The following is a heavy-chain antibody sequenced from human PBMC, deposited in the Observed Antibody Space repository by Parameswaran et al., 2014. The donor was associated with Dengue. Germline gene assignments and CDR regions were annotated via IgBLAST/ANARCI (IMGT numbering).Heavy chain of an antibody. CDR2: ISYDGSNK. D-gene: IGHD6-19*01. J-gene: IGHJ4*02. CDR3: ARVRYSSGWYFDY. Sequence: WIRQPPGKGLEWVAVISYDGSNKYYADSVKGRFTISRDNSKNTPYLQMNSLRAEDTAVYYCARVRYSSGWYFDYWGQGTLVTVSS. V-gene: IGHV3-30-3*01.